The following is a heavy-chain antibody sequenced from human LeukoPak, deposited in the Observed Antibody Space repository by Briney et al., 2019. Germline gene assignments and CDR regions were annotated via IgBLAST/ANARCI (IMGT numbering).Heavy chain of an antibody. CDR2: INHSGST. V-gene: IGHV4-34*01. CDR1: GGSFSGYY. J-gene: IGHJ5*02. CDR3: AIRDSSGWVNWFDP. D-gene: IGHD6-19*01. Sequence: NPSETLSLTCAIYGGSFSGYYWSWIRQPPGKGLEWIGEINHSGSTNYNPSLKSRVTISVDTSKNQFSLKLSSVTAADTAVYYCAIRDSSGWVNWFDPWGQGTLVTVSS.